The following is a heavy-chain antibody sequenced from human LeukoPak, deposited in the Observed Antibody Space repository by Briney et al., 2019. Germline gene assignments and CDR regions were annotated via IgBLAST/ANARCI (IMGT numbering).Heavy chain of an antibody. J-gene: IGHJ4*02. Sequence: GGSLRLSCAASGFTFDDYAMPWVRHAPGKGLEWVSGISWNSGSIGYADSVKGRFTISRDNAKNSLYLQMNSLRAEDTAVYYCARDSPGYFDYWGQGTLVTVSS. V-gene: IGHV3-9*01. CDR1: GFTFDDYA. CDR2: ISWNSGSI. CDR3: ARDSPGYFDY.